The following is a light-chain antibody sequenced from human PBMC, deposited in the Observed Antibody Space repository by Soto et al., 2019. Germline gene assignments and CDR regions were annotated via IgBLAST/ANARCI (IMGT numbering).Light chain of an antibody. Sequence: EIVMTQSPATLSLSPGERATLSCRASQTVSSNLGWYQQKPGQAPRLLIHGASTRATGVPARFSGSGSGTEFTLTISSLQSEDFAVYYCQQYHNWPPQYTFGQGTKLQIK. V-gene: IGKV3-15*01. CDR3: QQYHNWPPQYT. CDR2: GAS. J-gene: IGKJ2*01. CDR1: QTVSSN.